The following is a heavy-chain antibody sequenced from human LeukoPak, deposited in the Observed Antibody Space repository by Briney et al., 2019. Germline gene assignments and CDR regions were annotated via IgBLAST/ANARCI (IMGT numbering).Heavy chain of an antibody. J-gene: IGHJ4*02. Sequence: PGGSLRLSCAASGFTFSSYSMNWVRQAPGKGLEWVPSISSSSSYIYYADSVKGRFTTSRDNAKNSLYLQMNSLRAEDTAVYYCARGAHYYDSSGYFDYWGQGTLVTVSS. CDR2: ISSSSSYI. CDR3: ARGAHYYDSSGYFDY. CDR1: GFTFSSYS. D-gene: IGHD3-22*01. V-gene: IGHV3-21*01.